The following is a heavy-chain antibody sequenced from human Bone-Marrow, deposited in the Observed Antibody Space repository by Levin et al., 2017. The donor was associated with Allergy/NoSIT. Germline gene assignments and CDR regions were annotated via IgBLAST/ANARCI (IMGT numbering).Heavy chain of an antibody. V-gene: IGHV3-30-3*01. D-gene: IGHD1-14*01. CDR3: ARLFESRGTGTFDY. CDR1: GFTFSSYA. CDR2: ISYDGSNK. Sequence: LSLTCAASGFTFSSYAMHWVRQAPGKGLEWVAVISYDGSNKYYADSVKGRFTISRDNSKNTLYLQMNSLRAEDTAVYYCARLFESRGTGTFDYWGQGTLVTVSS. J-gene: IGHJ4*02.